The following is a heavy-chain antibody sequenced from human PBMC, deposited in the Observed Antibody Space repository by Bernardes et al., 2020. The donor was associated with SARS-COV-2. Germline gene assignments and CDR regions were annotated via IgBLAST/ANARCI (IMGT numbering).Heavy chain of an antibody. CDR1: GRFFTCSY. J-gene: IGHJ4*01. V-gene: IGHV4-34*01. CDR2: VIHTAST. D-gene: IGHD6-19*01. Sequence: SLSLPCPVLGRFFTCSYWSWIRQPPGNGLEWIGEVIHTASTNYNPSLKSRVTISVDTSKNQFSLKLSSVTAADTAVYYCARGHYSSGWYGNRYYFDYWGKGTLVTVSS. CDR3: ARGHYSSGWYGNRYYFDY.